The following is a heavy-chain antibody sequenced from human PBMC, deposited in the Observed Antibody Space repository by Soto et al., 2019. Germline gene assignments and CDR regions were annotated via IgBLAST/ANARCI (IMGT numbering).Heavy chain of an antibody. Sequence: QVQLVESGGGLVKPGGSLRLSCAASGFTFSDYYISWIRQAPGKGLEWVSYISSSGTTIYHADSVKGRFTISRDNAKNSLFLQMNSLRAEDTAVYSCARGKSIFYGMDVWGQGTTVTVSS. V-gene: IGHV3-11*01. J-gene: IGHJ6*02. CDR1: GFTFSDYY. CDR3: ARGKSIFYGMDV. CDR2: ISSSGTTI. D-gene: IGHD2-15*01.